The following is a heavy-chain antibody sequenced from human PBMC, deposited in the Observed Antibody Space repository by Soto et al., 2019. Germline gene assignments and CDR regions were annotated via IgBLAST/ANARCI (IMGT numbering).Heavy chain of an antibody. Sequence: SVKVSCKASGGTFSSYAISWVRQAPGQGLEWMGGIIPIFGTANYAQKFQGRVTITADESTSTAYMELSSLRSEDTAVYYCARDGAYCGGDCYSWKTYYYYGMDVWGQGTTVTVSS. J-gene: IGHJ6*02. V-gene: IGHV1-69*13. CDR3: ARDGAYCGGDCYSWKTYYYYGMDV. D-gene: IGHD2-21*02. CDR2: IIPIFGTA. CDR1: GGTFSSYA.